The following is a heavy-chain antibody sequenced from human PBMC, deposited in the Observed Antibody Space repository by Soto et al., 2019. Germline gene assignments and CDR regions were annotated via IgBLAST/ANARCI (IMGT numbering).Heavy chain of an antibody. V-gene: IGHV3-23*01. CDR1: GFICTNYG. Sequence: GASVKVSCAASGFICTNYGMSWVRQAPGKGLEWVSGISGSGGTTYYADSVKGRFTTSRDNSKNTPYLQMNGLRAEDTAVYYCAKPPDMDLYYYYGMDVWGQGTTVTVSS. CDR3: AKPPDMDLYYYYGMDV. D-gene: IGHD3-9*01. CDR2: ISGSGGTT. J-gene: IGHJ6*02.